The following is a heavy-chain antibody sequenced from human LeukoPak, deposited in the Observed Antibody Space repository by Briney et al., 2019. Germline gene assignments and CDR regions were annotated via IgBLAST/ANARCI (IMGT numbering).Heavy chain of an antibody. Sequence: EASVKVSCKASGYTFTSYGISWVRQAPGQGLEWMGWISAYNGNTNYAQKLQGRVTVTTDTSTSTAYMELRSLRSDDTAVYYCARVTDPGIADTEYFQHWGQGTLVTVSS. CDR1: GYTFTSYG. CDR2: ISAYNGNT. CDR3: ARVTDPGIADTEYFQH. J-gene: IGHJ1*01. V-gene: IGHV1-18*01. D-gene: IGHD6-13*01.